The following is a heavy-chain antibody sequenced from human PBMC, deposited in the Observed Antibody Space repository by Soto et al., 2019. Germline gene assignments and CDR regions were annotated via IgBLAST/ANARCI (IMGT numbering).Heavy chain of an antibody. J-gene: IGHJ4*02. CDR2: IYYSGST. CDR3: ARSRFYDTPYDY. Sequence: SETLSLTCTVSGGSISSYYWSWIRQPPGKGLEWIGYIYYSGSTNYNPSLKGRVTISVDTSKNQFSLKLSSVTAADTAVYYCARSRFYDTPYDYWGQGTLVTVSS. V-gene: IGHV4-59*01. D-gene: IGHD3-22*01. CDR1: GGSISSYY.